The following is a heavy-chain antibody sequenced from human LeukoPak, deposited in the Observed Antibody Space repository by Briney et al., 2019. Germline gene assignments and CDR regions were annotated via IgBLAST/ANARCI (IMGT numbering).Heavy chain of an antibody. CDR3: AKVGVRYGSGSYLSFDY. Sequence: PGGSLRLSRAASGFTFSSYSMNWVRQAPGKGLEWVSSISSSSSYIYYADSVKGRFTISRDNAKNSLYLQMNSLRAEDTALYYCAKVGVRYGSGSYLSFDYWGQGTLVTVSS. J-gene: IGHJ4*02. CDR1: GFTFSSYS. V-gene: IGHV3-21*04. D-gene: IGHD3-10*01. CDR2: ISSSSSYI.